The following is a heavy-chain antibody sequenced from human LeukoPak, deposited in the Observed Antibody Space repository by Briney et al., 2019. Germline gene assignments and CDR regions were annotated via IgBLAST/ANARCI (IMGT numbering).Heavy chain of an antibody. CDR2: IHPNTGAT. CDR1: GHTFTNYY. D-gene: IGHD2-2*01. Sequence: ASVKVSCKSSGHTFTNYYLHWVRQAPGQGLEWLGWIHPNTGATNYAQKFQGRVTVTRDTSISTTYVELSRLTSADTAVYYCASYASGYNWLKVWGQGTLVTVSS. CDR3: ASYASGYNWLKV. J-gene: IGHJ5*02. V-gene: IGHV1-2*02.